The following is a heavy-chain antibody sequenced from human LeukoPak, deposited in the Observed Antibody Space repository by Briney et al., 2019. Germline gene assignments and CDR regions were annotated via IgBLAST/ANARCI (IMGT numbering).Heavy chain of an antibody. Sequence: ASVKVSCKVSGYTLTELSMHWVRQAPGKGLEWMGGFDPEDGETIYAQKFQGRVTITADESTSTAYMELSSLRSEDTAVYYCARAADPYSSSWYTKGGYYYYYYYMDVWGKGTTVTVSS. CDR1: GYTLTELS. J-gene: IGHJ6*03. CDR2: FDPEDGET. V-gene: IGHV1-24*01. CDR3: ARAADPYSSSWYTKGGYYYYYYYMDV. D-gene: IGHD6-13*01.